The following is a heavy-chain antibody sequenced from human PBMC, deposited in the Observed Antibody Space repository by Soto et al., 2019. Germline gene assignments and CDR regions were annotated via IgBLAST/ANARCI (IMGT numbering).Heavy chain of an antibody. V-gene: IGHV4-39*01. CDR3: ARHYVRDQLPHYYYYYYGMDV. Sequence: QLQLQESGPGLVKPSETLSLTCTVSGGSISSSSYYWGWIRQPPGKGLEWIGSIYYSGSTYYNPSLKSRVTISVDTSKNQFSLKLSSVTAADTAVYYCARHYVRDQLPHYYYYYYGMDVWGQGTTVTVSS. CDR2: IYYSGST. J-gene: IGHJ6*02. D-gene: IGHD2-2*01. CDR1: GGSISSSSYY.